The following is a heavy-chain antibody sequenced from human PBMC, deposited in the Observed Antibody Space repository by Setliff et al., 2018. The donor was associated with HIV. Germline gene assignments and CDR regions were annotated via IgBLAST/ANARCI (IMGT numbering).Heavy chain of an antibody. D-gene: IGHD2-2*01. CDR3: AREVHHAAYYFDY. Sequence: ASVKVSCKASGYTFTNYYIHWVRQAPGQGLEWMGLINPSGGTTYAQIFQGRVTMTRDTSTSTVYMELSSLRSEDTAVYYCAREVHHAAYYFDYWGQGTLVTVSS. CDR2: INPSGGT. J-gene: IGHJ4*02. V-gene: IGHV1-46*01. CDR1: GYTFTNYY.